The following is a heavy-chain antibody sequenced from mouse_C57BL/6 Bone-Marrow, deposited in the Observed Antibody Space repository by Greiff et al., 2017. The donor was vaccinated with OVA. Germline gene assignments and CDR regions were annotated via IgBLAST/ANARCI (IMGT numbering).Heavy chain of an antibody. CDR3: TTFIYYDYESAMDY. V-gene: IGHV14-4*01. D-gene: IGHD2-4*01. CDR2: IDPENGDT. Sequence: EVKLQESGAELVRPGASVKLSCTASGFNIKDDYMHWVKQRPEQGLEWIGWIDPENGDTEYASKFQGKATITADTSSNTAYLQLSSLTSEDTAVYYCTTFIYYDYESAMDYWGQGTSVTVSS. CDR1: GFNIKDDY. J-gene: IGHJ4*01.